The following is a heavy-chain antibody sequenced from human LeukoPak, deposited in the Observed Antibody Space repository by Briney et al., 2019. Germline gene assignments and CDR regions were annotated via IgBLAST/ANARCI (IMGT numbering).Heavy chain of an antibody. D-gene: IGHD3-22*01. Sequence: SETQSLTCTVSGGSISSYYWSWIRQPPGKGLEWIGYIYYSGSTNYNPSLKSRVTISVDTSKNQFSLKLSSVTAADTAVYYCARGDPQYYYDSSGYYGVIDYWGQGTLVTVSS. V-gene: IGHV4-59*01. CDR1: GGSISSYY. J-gene: IGHJ4*02. CDR3: ARGDPQYYYDSSGYYGVIDY. CDR2: IYYSGST.